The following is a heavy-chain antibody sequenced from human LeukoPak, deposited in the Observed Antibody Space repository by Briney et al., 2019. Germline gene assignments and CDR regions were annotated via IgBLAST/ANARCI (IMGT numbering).Heavy chain of an antibody. CDR3: ASSCGGDCNDSIPRPTFDY. V-gene: IGHV3-66*01. CDR2: IYSGGST. J-gene: IGHJ4*02. Sequence: GGSLRLSCAASGFTVSSNYMSWVRQAPGKGLEWVSVIYSGGSTYYADSVKGRFTISRDNSKNTLYLQMNSLRAEDTAVYYCASSCGGDCNDSIPRPTFDYWGQGTLVTVSS. CDR1: GFTVSSNY. D-gene: IGHD2-21*02.